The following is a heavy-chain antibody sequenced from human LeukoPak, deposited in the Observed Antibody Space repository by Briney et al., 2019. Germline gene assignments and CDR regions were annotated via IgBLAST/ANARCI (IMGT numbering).Heavy chain of an antibody. J-gene: IGHJ4*02. CDR3: ARARGYDYFDY. CDR2: INHSGST. CDR1: GGSFSGYY. V-gene: IGHV4-34*01. D-gene: IGHD5-12*01. Sequence: PSETLSLTCAVYGGSFSGYYWSWIRQPPGKGLEWIGEINHSGSTNYNPSLKSRVTISVDTSKNQFSLKLSSVTAADTAVYYCARARGYDYFDYWGQGTLVTVFS.